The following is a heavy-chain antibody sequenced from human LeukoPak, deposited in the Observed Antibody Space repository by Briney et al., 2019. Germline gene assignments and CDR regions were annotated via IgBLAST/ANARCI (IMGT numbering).Heavy chain of an antibody. CDR2: INPDSGAT. CDR3: ARSEMADY. D-gene: IGHD1-14*01. Sequence: GASVKVSCTASGYTFTGYYMHWVRQAPGQGLEWMGWINPDSGATNYAQRLQGRVTMTRDTSISTAYMELSRLRSDDTALYYCARSEMADYWGQGTLVTVSS. V-gene: IGHV1-2*02. J-gene: IGHJ4*02. CDR1: GYTFTGYY.